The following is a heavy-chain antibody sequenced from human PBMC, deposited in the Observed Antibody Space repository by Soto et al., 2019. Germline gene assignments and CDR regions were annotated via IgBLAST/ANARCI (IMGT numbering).Heavy chain of an antibody. Sequence: QVPLVQSGAEVKKPGASVKVPCKASGYTFTSYDINWVRQATGQGLEWMGWMTPNSGNTGYAQKFQGRVTMTRNTSISTAYMGLSSLRSEDTAVYYCARVLYDDWTDGSDAFDIWGQGTMVTVSS. CDR1: GYTFTSYD. J-gene: IGHJ3*02. CDR3: ARVLYDDWTDGSDAFDI. V-gene: IGHV1-8*01. D-gene: IGHD1-1*01. CDR2: MTPNSGNT.